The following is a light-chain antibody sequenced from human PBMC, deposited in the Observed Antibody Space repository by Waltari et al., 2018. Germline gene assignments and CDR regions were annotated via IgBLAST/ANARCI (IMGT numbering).Light chain of an antibody. Sequence: DIQMTQSPSSLSASVGDRVTITCQASQDISNYLNWYQQKPGKAPKLLIYDASNLETGVPSRFSGSGSGTDFTFTISSLQPEDIATYYCQQYDNLPPIFTFGPVTKVDIK. CDR3: QQYDNLPPIFT. J-gene: IGKJ3*01. CDR2: DAS. V-gene: IGKV1-33*01. CDR1: QDISNY.